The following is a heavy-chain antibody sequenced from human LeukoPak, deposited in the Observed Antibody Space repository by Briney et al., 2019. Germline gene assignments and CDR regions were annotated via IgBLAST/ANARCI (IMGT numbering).Heavy chain of an antibody. D-gene: IGHD6-13*01. CDR1: GGSINSGDYY. Sequence: SETLSLTCTVSGGSINSGDYYWSWIRQPPGKGLEWIGYIYYSGSTYYNPSLKSRVTISVDTSKNQFSLKLSSVTAADTAVYYCARVVAAAQYYYYYYGMDVWGKGTTVTVSS. CDR3: ARVVAAAQYYYYYYGMDV. J-gene: IGHJ6*04. V-gene: IGHV4-30-4*01. CDR2: IYYSGST.